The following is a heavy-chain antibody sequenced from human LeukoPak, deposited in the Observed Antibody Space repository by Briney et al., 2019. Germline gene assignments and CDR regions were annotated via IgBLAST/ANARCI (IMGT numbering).Heavy chain of an antibody. Sequence: PSETLSLTCAVYGGSFSGYYWSWLRQPPGKGLEWIGEINHSGSTNYNPSLKSRVTISVDTSKNQFSLKLSSVTAADTAVYYCARAPEVRYFDWCAPKRSFWFDPWGQGTLVTVSS. J-gene: IGHJ5*02. V-gene: IGHV4-34*01. CDR1: GGSFSGYY. CDR3: ARAPEVRYFDWCAPKRSFWFDP. D-gene: IGHD3-9*01. CDR2: INHSGST.